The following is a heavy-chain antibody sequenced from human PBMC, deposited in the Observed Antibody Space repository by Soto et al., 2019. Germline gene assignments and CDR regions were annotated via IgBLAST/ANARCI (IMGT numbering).Heavy chain of an antibody. CDR3: ARASPHMVVVAPGHWFDP. CDR1: GGSISRGGYY. V-gene: IGHV4-31*03. CDR2: IYYSGST. J-gene: IGHJ5*02. D-gene: IGHD2-15*01. Sequence: QVQLQESGPGLVKPSQTLSLTCTVSGGSISRGGYYWSWIRQHPGKGLEWIGYIYYSGSTYYNPHLKSRVTISVDTSKNQFSLKLSSVTAADTAVYYCARASPHMVVVAPGHWFDPWGQGTLVTVSS.